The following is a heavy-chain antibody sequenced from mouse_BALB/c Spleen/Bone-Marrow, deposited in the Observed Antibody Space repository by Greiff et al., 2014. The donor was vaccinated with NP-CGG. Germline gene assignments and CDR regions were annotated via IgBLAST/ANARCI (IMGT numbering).Heavy chain of an antibody. Sequence: LQESGAELVKPGTPVKLSCKASGYTFTTYYMYWVKQRPGQGLEWIGEINPNNGGTNFKEKFKSKATLTVDKSSSTAYMQLSSLTSEDSAVYYCTRGRTWDFDYWGQGTTLTVSS. CDR1: GYTFTTYY. V-gene: IGHV1S81*02. D-gene: IGHD4-1*01. CDR2: INPNNGGT. CDR3: TRGRTWDFDY. J-gene: IGHJ2*01.